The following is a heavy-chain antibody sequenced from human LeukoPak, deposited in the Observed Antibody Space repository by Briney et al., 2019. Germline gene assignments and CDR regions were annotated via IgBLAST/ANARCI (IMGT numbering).Heavy chain of an antibody. J-gene: IGHJ6*04. V-gene: IGHV3-33*01. D-gene: IGHD6-13*01. Sequence: GGSLRLSCAASGFTFSSYGMHWVRQAPGKGLEWVAVIWYDGSNKYHADSVKGRFTISRDNSKNTLYLQMNSLRAEDTAVYYCARDLGSYSSSWYGAYYYGMDVWGKGTTVTVSS. CDR3: ARDLGSYSSSWYGAYYYGMDV. CDR1: GFTFSSYG. CDR2: IWYDGSNK.